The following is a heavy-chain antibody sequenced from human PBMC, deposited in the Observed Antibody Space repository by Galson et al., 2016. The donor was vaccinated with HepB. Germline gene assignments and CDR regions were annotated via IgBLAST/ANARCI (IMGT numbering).Heavy chain of an antibody. CDR3: ERGGWFGEPFFDY. Sequence: SETLSLTCTVSGGTISSFYWSCIRKPPGKGLEWIASVHYSGSTNYNPSLKSRVTISVDTSKNQFSLKLSSVTAADTAVYYCERGGWFGEPFFDYWGQGTLVTVSS. CDR2: VHYSGST. V-gene: IGHV4-59*01. J-gene: IGHJ4*02. CDR1: GGTISSFY. D-gene: IGHD3-10*01.